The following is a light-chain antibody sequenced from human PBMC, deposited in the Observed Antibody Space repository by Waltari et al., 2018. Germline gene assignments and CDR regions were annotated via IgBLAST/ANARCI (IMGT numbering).Light chain of an antibody. J-gene: IGKJ1*01. Sequence: EVVMTQSPVTLSLSPGESATLSCRASQSLRSIFAWFQQKPGQPPRLLIFGTSTRATGVPARFSGSGSGTEFSLTISSLQPEDFATYYCQQYDYWPWTFGQGTRVEAK. CDR2: GTS. V-gene: IGKV3D-15*01. CDR3: QQYDYWPWT. CDR1: QSLRSI.